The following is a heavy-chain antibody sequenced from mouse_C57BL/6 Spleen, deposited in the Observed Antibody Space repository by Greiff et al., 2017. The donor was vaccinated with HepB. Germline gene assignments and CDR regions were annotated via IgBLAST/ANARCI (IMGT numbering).Heavy chain of an antibody. CDR1: GYTFTSYW. CDR3: ARRGYYYGSSPYYAMDY. D-gene: IGHD1-1*01. Sequence: VQLQQPGAELVKPGASVKMSCKASGYTFTSYWITWVKQRPGQGLEWIGDIYPGSGSTNYNEKFKSKATLTVDTSSSTAYMQLSSLTSEDSAVYYCARRGYYYGSSPYYAMDYWGQGTSVTVSS. CDR2: IYPGSGST. V-gene: IGHV1-55*01. J-gene: IGHJ4*01.